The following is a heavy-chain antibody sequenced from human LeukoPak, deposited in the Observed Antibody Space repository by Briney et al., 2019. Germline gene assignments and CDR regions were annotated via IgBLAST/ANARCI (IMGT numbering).Heavy chain of an antibody. D-gene: IGHD3-22*01. J-gene: IGHJ4*02. CDR3: ARASSGYYFVDY. CDR2: INSDGSST. CDR1: GFTFSSYW. Sequence: GGSLRLSCAASGFTFSSYWMHWVRQAPGKGLVWVSRINSDGSSTSYADSVKGRFTISRDNAKNTLYLQMNSLRAEDTAVYYCARASSGYYFVDYWGQGTLVTVSS. V-gene: IGHV3-74*01.